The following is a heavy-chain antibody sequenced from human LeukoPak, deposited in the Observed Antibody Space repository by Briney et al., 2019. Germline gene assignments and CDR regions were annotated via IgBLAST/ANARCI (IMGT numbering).Heavy chain of an antibody. V-gene: IGHV3-23*01. CDR1: GFTFSSYA. D-gene: IGHD3-16*01. CDR2: ISGSGGST. J-gene: IGHJ4*02. Sequence: PGGSLRLSCAASGFTFSSYAMSWVRQAPGKGLEWVSAISGSGGSTYCADSVKRRFTISRDDSKNTLYLQRNSLRAEDTAVYYCAKSSQYLVEIGGEYYFDYWGQGTLVTVSS. CDR3: AKSSQYLVEIGGEYYFDY.